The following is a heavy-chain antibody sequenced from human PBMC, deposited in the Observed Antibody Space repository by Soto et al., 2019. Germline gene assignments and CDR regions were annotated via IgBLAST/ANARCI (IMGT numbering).Heavy chain of an antibody. CDR2: ISSSSSTI. V-gene: IGHV3-48*01. J-gene: IGHJ4*02. CDR1: GFTFSSYS. D-gene: IGHD2-2*01. Sequence: GGSLRLSCAASGFTFSSYSMNWVRQAPGKGQERVSYISSSSSTIYYADSVKGRFTISRDNAKNSLYLQMNSMRAEDTAVYYCAKIWGVPAAHTPNDYWVQGTLVTVAS. CDR3: AKIWGVPAAHTPNDY.